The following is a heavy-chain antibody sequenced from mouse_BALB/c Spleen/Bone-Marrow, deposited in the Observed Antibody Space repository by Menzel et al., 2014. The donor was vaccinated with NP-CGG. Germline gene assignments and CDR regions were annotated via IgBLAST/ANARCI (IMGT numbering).Heavy chain of an antibody. V-gene: IGHV14-3*02. CDR1: GFNIKDTY. J-gene: IGHJ1*01. CDR3: ASYRYGWYFDV. D-gene: IGHD2-14*01. Sequence: EVQGVESGAELVKPGASVKLSCPASGFNIKDTYLHWVKQRPEQGLDWIGRIDPASGNTKYDPKFQGKATITADTSSNTAYLQLSSLTSEDTAVYYCASYRYGWYFDVWGAGTTVTVSS. CDR2: IDPASGNT.